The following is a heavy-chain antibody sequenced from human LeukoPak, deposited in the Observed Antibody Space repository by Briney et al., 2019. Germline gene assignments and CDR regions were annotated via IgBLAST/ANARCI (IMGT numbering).Heavy chain of an antibody. CDR1: GFTFSSYS. CDR3: ARDPDGTARNYFDY. Sequence: GSLRLSCAASGFTFSSYSMNWVRQAPGKGLEWVSSIGTSSSYIYYADSVKGRFTISRDNAKNSLYLQMNSLRAEDTAVYYCARDPDGTARNYFDYWGQGTLVTVSS. CDR2: IGTSSSYI. D-gene: IGHD1/OR15-1a*01. J-gene: IGHJ4*02. V-gene: IGHV3-21*01.